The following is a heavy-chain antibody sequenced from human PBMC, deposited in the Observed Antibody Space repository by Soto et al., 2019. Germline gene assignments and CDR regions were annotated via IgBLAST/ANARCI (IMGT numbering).Heavy chain of an antibody. CDR2: ISSAGSNR. D-gene: IGHD1-26*01. J-gene: IGHJ6*02. Sequence: QVQLVESGGGVVQPGRSLRLSCAASGFTFSNYAIHWVRQAPGKGLEWLALISSAGSNRYYAVSVMGRFAISRDNSKSTSYLQMNSLRTEDTAVYVCARETESVVGASYYYFYGMDVWGQGTTITVSS. V-gene: IGHV3-30*09. CDR3: ARETESVVGASYYYFYGMDV. CDR1: GFTFSNYA.